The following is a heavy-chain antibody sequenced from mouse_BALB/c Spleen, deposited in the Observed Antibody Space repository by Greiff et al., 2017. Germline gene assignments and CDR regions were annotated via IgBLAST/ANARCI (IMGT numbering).Heavy chain of an antibody. J-gene: IGHJ1*01. D-gene: IGHD2-2*01. CDR2: IYWDDDK. V-gene: IGHV8-12*01. CDR1: GFSLSTSGMG. CDR3: ARLLWLRRGNWYFDV. Sequence: QVQLKESGPGILQPSQTLSLTCSFSGFSLSTSGMGVSWIRQPSGKGLEWLAHIYWDDDKRYNPSLKSRLTISKDTSSNQVFLKITSVDTADTATYYCARLLWLRRGNWYFDVWGAGTTVTVSS.